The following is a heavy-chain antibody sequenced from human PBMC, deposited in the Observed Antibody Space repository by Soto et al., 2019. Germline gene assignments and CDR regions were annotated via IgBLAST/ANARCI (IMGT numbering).Heavy chain of an antibody. CDR2: TYYRSKWYN. J-gene: IGHJ6*02. CDR1: GDSVSSNSAA. V-gene: IGHV6-1*01. D-gene: IGHD1-1*01. CDR3: AREVEVNGKGNYYFGIDV. Sequence: SQTLSLTCAISGDSVSSNSAAWNWIRQSPSRGLEWLGRTYYRSKWYNEYAIFVKSRITINPDTSKSQFSLHLNSATPEDTAVYYCAREVEVNGKGNYYFGIDVWGQGTAVTVSS.